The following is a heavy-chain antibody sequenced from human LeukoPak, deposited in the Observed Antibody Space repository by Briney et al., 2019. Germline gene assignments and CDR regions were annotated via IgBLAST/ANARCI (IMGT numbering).Heavy chain of an antibody. D-gene: IGHD2-15*01. V-gene: IGHV1-69*05. Sequence: PGRSLRLSCAASGFTFSSYAISWVRQAPGQGLEWMGGIIPIFGTANYAQKFQGRVTITTDESTSTAYMELSSLRSEDTAVYYCARAHCSGGSCYSRYGMDVWGQGTTVTVSS. J-gene: IGHJ6*02. CDR1: GFTFSSYA. CDR2: IIPIFGTA. CDR3: ARAHCSGGSCYSRYGMDV.